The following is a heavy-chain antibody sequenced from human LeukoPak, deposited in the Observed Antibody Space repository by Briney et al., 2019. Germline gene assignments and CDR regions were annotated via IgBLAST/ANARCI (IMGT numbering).Heavy chain of an antibody. CDR3: AKEGRPNSGGGFYDY. CDR1: GFTFSSYA. Sequence: GGSLRLSCAASGFTFSSYAMSWVRQALGKGLEWVATVNEGGGRTYYADSVQGRFTMSRDNSRNTLYLQMNSLRVEDTAIYYCAKEGRPNSGGGFYDYWGQGTRVTVSS. V-gene: IGHV3-23*01. D-gene: IGHD5-12*01. CDR2: VNEGGGRT. J-gene: IGHJ4*02.